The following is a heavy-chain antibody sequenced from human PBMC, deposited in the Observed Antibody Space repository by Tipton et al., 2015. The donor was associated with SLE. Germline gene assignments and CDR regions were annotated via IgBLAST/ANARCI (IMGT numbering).Heavy chain of an antibody. Sequence: SLRLSCAVSGLTFRTYWMNWVRQAPGKGLEWVANINQGGSVNRHVDSVKGRFTVSRDNADNSLYLQMNSLRDEDTAVYYCAAWGSGKYWGRGTLVTVSS. CDR1: GLTFRTYW. CDR3: AAWGSGKY. CDR2: INQGGSVN. J-gene: IGHJ4*02. D-gene: IGHD6-25*01. V-gene: IGHV3-7*01.